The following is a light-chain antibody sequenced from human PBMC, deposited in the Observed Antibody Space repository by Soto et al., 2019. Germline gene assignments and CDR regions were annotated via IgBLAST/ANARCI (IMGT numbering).Light chain of an antibody. Sequence: LTQPHSVSESPGKTVTISCTRSSGSIGSNSVQWYRQRPGSAPTIVIYEDDQRPSGVPNRFAGSIDRSSNSASLTISGLHTEDEADYYCQSYDTNTVVFGGGTKLTVL. CDR1: SGSIGSNS. V-gene: IGLV6-57*04. J-gene: IGLJ2*01. CDR3: QSYDTNTVV. CDR2: EDD.